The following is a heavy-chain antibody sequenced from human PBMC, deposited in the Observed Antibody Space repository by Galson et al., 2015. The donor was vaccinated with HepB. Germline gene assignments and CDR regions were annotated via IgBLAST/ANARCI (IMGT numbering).Heavy chain of an antibody. CDR1: GYTFNNYG. Sequence: SVKVSCKASGYTFNNYGIHWVRQAPGQRLEWMGWISPGNGNSKYSQKFQGRVTITRDTSASTAYMEVSSLRSEDTAVYYCATPYYGSARRVSGDYGMDVWGRGTTVTVSS. CDR2: ISPGNGNS. J-gene: IGHJ6*02. CDR3: ATPYYGSARRVSGDYGMDV. V-gene: IGHV1-3*01. D-gene: IGHD3-10*01.